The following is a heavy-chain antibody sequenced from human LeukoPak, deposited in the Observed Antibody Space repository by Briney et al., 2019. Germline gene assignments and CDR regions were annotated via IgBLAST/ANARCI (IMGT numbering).Heavy chain of an antibody. V-gene: IGHV3-48*03. CDR2: ISTTGDRI. Sequence: GGSLRLSCAASGFTFSSYEMNWVRQAPGKGLEWISYISTTGDRIQYADSVKGRFSISRDNAKNSLYLQMNSLRVEDTAVYYCARDTKGYWGQGTLVTVSS. J-gene: IGHJ4*02. CDR3: ARDTKGY. CDR1: GFTFSSYE. D-gene: IGHD2-8*01.